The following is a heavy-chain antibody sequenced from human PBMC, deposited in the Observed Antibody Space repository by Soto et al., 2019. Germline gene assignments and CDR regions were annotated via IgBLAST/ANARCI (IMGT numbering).Heavy chain of an antibody. V-gene: IGHV4-31*03. D-gene: IGHD2-2*01. CDR3: ARDIVVIPAAMGRRFDP. J-gene: IGHJ5*02. CDR1: GGSISSGAYY. Sequence: QVQLQESGPGLVKPSQTLSLTCTVSGGSISSGAYYWSWIRKHPGKGLEWIGYIYYNGSTYYNPSLKSRVTISVDTSKNQFSLKLSSVTAADTAVYYCARDIVVIPAAMGRRFDPWGQGTLVTVSS. CDR2: IYYNGST.